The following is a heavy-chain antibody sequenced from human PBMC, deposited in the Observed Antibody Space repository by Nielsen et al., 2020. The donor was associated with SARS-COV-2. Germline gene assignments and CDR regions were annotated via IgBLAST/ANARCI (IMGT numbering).Heavy chain of an antibody. CDR2: ISVTGGST. J-gene: IGHJ4*02. CDR3: AKDRSGNPPTGIDY. Sequence: GESLKISCAASGFTFSSYAMSWVRQAPGKGLEWVSTISVTGGSTYYADSVKGLFTISRDNSKNTLYLQMNSLRAEDTAVYYCAKDRSGNPPTGIDYWGQGTLVTVSS. V-gene: IGHV3-23*01. D-gene: IGHD2-15*01. CDR1: GFTFSSYA.